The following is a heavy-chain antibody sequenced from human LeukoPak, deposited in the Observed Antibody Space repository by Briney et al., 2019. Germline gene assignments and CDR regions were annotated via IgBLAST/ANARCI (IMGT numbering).Heavy chain of an antibody. Sequence: GGSLRLSCAASGFTFSNSGMSWVRQAPGKGLEWEANINQDGSEKNCVDSVKGRFTISRDNAKNSLYLQMNSLRAEDTAVYYCANNRASLDYWGQGTLVTVSS. J-gene: IGHJ4*02. CDR2: INQDGSEK. CDR3: ANNRASLDY. V-gene: IGHV3-7*02. D-gene: IGHD2/OR15-2a*01. CDR1: GFTFSNSG.